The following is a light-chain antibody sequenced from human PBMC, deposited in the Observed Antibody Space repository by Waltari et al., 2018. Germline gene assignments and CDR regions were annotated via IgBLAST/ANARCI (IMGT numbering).Light chain of an antibody. Sequence: QSALTQPASVSGSPGQSITISCTGTTSAIGSYNYVSWYQLHPGKVPKLIIYDVTKRPSGVSQRFSGSKSGNTASLTISGLQAEDEADYYCCSYADSRGVFGGGTTLTVL. CDR2: DVT. V-gene: IGLV2-23*02. J-gene: IGLJ2*01. CDR1: TSAIGSYNY. CDR3: CSYADSRGV.